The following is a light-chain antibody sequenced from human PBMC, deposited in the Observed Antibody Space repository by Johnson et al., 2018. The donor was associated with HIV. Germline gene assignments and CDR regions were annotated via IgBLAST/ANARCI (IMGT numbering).Light chain of an antibody. CDR3: GTWDSSLSAGI. Sequence: QSVLTQPPSVSAAPGQMVSISCSGSSSNIGNNYVSWYQQLPGTAPKLLIYDNNKRPSGIPDRFSGSKSGTSATLGITGLQTGDEADYYCGTWDSSLSAGIFGPGPKVTVL. CDR1: SSNIGNNY. J-gene: IGLJ1*01. V-gene: IGLV1-51*01. CDR2: DNN.